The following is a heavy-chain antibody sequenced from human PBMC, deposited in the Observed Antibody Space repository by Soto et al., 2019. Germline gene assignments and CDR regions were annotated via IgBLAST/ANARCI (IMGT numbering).Heavy chain of an antibody. Sequence: QVQLVESGGGVVQPGRSLRLSCAASGFTFSSYAMHWVRQAPGKGLEWVAVISYDGSNKYYADSVKGRFTISRDDSKNTLYLQMNSLRVDDTALYFCSRGDYGDYWYFDLWGRGTLVTVSS. CDR1: GFTFSSYA. CDR3: SRGDYGDYWYFDL. V-gene: IGHV3-30-3*01. CDR2: ISYDGSNK. J-gene: IGHJ2*01. D-gene: IGHD4-17*01.